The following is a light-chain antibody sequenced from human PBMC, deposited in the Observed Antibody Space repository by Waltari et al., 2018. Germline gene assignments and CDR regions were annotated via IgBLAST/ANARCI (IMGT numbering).Light chain of an antibody. Sequence: QSALTQPASVSGSPGQSITISCTGTSSDVGGYNYVSWYQQHPSKAPKLLIYDVSKRPSGVSNRFCGSKSGHTASLTISGLQAEDEADYYCSSYTSSSTWVFGGGTKLTVL. CDR2: DVS. CDR3: SSYTSSSTWV. V-gene: IGLV2-14*01. CDR1: SSDVGGYNY. J-gene: IGLJ3*02.